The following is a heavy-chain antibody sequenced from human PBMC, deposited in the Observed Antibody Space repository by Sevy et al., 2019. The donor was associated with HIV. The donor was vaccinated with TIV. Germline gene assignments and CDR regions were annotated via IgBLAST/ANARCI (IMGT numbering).Heavy chain of an antibody. CDR2: ITRNSYEAYGGTT. Sequence: GGSLRLSCTASGFTFDDYAMSWFRQAPGKGLEWVAFITRNSYEAYGGTTEYAASVKGRFIISRDDSKNIAYLQMNSLKTEDTAVYYCTRGLATADTPEYYFDYWGQGTLVTVSS. CDR1: GFTFDDYA. D-gene: IGHD5-12*01. J-gene: IGHJ4*02. CDR3: TRGLATADTPEYYFDY. V-gene: IGHV3-49*03.